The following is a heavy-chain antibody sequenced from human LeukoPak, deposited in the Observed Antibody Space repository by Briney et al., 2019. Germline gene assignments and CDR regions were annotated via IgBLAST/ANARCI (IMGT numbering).Heavy chain of an antibody. D-gene: IGHD3-10*01. CDR3: ARDLIVPDAMTGSGSYSTDY. J-gene: IGHJ4*02. V-gene: IGHV4-39*07. CDR1: SGSITSNSYF. Sequence: SETLSLTCTVSSGSITSNSYFWGWIRQPPGKGLEWIGIIYYVGNTYYNPSLKSRVTISVDTSKNQFSLKLSSVTAADTAVYYCARDLIVPDAMTGSGSYSTDYWGQGTLATVSS. CDR2: IYYVGNT.